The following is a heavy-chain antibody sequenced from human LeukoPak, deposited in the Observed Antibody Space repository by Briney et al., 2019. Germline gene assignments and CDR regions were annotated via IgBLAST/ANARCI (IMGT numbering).Heavy chain of an antibody. J-gene: IGHJ4*02. Sequence: GGSLRLSCAASGLTVSSHYMNWVRQAPGKGLEWISVIYSGGSTYYADSVKGRFTISRDNSKDTLYLQMNSLRAEDTAVYYCASPRSCGGDCYLTYWGQGTLVTVSS. V-gene: IGHV3-66*01. D-gene: IGHD2-21*02. CDR3: ASPRSCGGDCYLTY. CDR1: GLTVSSHY. CDR2: IYSGGST.